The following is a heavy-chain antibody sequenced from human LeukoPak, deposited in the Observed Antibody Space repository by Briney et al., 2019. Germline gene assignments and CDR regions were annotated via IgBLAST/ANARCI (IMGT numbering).Heavy chain of an antibody. CDR2: IGTGGGT. Sequence: GGSLRLSCAASEFTFSSYAMSWVRQAPGRGLEWVSAIGTGGGTYYADSVKGQFTISRENFKSTLFLQMSSLRAEDTAVYFCARVRSGGYYHFDYWGQGTLVTVSS. V-gene: IGHV3-23*01. CDR3: ARVRSGGYYHFDY. J-gene: IGHJ4*02. CDR1: EFTFSSYA. D-gene: IGHD3-22*01.